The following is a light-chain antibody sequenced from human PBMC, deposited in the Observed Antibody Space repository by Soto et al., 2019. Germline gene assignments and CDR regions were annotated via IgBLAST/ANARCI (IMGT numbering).Light chain of an antibody. CDR2: KAS. CDR1: QSISSY. Sequence: IQMTESPAALSTAGGRILTINHRASQSISSYLNWYQQKPGKAPKLLIYKASTLKSGVPSRFSGSGSGTEFTLTISSLQPDDFATYYCQHYNSYSEAFGQGTKVDIK. J-gene: IGKJ1*01. CDR3: QHYNSYSEA. V-gene: IGKV1-5*03.